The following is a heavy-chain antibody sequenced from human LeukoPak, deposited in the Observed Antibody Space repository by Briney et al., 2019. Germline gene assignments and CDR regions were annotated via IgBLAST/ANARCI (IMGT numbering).Heavy chain of an antibody. D-gene: IGHD3-3*01. J-gene: IGHJ4*02. CDR2: ISSRGSAT. V-gene: IGHV3-48*03. CDR3: AREMEFTGYDFGLDY. Sequence: SGGSLRLSCAVSGFSFSGYEMNWVRQAPGKGLEWISYISSRGSATYYADSVKGRFIISRDDAKNSLYLQMNSLRAEDTAVYYCAREMEFTGYDFGLDYWGQGTPVTVSS. CDR1: GFSFSGYE.